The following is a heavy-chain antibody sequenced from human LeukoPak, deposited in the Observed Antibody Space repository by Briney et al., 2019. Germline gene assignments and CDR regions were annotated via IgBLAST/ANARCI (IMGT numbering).Heavy chain of an antibody. D-gene: IGHD6-13*01. CDR3: ARDRSLPRIAAAGPDY. CDR1: GFTFSSYS. Sequence: GGSLRLSCAASGFTFSSYSMNWVRQAPGKGLEWVSSISSSSSYIYYADSVKGRFTISRDNAKNSLYLQMNSLRAEDTAVYYCARDRSLPRIAAAGPDYWGQGTLVTVSS. CDR2: ISSSSSYI. J-gene: IGHJ4*02. V-gene: IGHV3-21*01.